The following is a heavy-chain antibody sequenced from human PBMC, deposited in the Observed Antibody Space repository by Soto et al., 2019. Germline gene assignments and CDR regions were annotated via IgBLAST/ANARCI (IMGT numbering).Heavy chain of an antibody. CDR2: IYYSGST. Sequence: QVQLQESGPGLVKPSQTLSLTCTVSGGSISSGGYYWSWIRQHPGKALEWIGYIYYSGSTYYNPSLKSRVTISVDTSKNQCSLKLSSVTAADTAVYYCARGYPSRYAIGVSWFDPWGQGTLVTVSS. V-gene: IGHV4-31*03. CDR3: ARGYPSRYAIGVSWFDP. J-gene: IGHJ5*02. CDR1: GGSISSGGYY. D-gene: IGHD2-8*01.